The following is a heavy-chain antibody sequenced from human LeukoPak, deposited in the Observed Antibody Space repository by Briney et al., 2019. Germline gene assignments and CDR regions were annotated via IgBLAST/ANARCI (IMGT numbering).Heavy chain of an antibody. V-gene: IGHV4-39*01. CDR3: ARQGFGELSFDY. CDR1: GGSISSSSYY. D-gene: IGHD3-10*01. J-gene: IGHJ4*02. Sequence: SETLSLTCTVSGGSISSSSYYWGWIRQPPGKGLEWIGSIYYSGSTYYNPSLKSRVTIPVDTSKNQFSLKLSSVTAADTAVYYCARQGFGELSFDYWGQGTLVTVSS. CDR2: IYYSGST.